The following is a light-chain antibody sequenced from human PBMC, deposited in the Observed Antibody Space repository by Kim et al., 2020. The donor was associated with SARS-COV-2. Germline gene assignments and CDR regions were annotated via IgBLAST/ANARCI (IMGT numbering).Light chain of an antibody. CDR1: QSIGNR. J-gene: IGKJ4*01. CDR2: EAS. Sequence: ASVGDRVTITCRASQSIGNRLAWYQQKPEKAPKFLIYEASSLESGVPSRFSGSGSGTDFTLTISSLQPDDLATYYCQQYKGYPLTFGGGTKVDIK. CDR3: QQYKGYPLT. V-gene: IGKV1-5*03.